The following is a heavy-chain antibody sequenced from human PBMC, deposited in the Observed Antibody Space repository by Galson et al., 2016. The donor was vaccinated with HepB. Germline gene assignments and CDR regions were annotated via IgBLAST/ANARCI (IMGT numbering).Heavy chain of an antibody. CDR1: GFTFSDYY. J-gene: IGHJ6*02. V-gene: IGHV3-11*03. D-gene: IGHD3-10*01. CDR2: ISSSSRYT. Sequence: SLRLSCAPSGFTFSDYYMSWIRQAPGKGLEWVSYISSSSRYTNYADSVKGRFTISSDNAKNSLYLQMNCRRAEDTAVYYCARLLWFGGFPYGMDVWGQGTTVTVSS. CDR3: ARLLWFGGFPYGMDV.